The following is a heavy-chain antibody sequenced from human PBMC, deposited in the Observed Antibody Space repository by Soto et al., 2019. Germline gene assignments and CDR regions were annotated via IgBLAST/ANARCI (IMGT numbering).Heavy chain of an antibody. CDR2: IWYDGSNK. V-gene: IGHV3-33*01. CDR1: GFTFSSYG. CDR3: ARVGADYYYYMDV. J-gene: IGHJ6*03. Sequence: QVQLVESGGGVVQPGRSLRLSCAASGFTFSSYGMHWVRQAPGKGLEWVAVIWYDGSNKYYADSVKGRFTISRDNSKNPLYLQMNSLRAEDTAVYYCARVGADYYYYMDVWGKGTTVTVSS.